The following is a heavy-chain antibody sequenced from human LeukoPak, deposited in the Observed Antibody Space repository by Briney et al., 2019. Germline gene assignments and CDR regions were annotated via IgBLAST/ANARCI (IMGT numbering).Heavy chain of an antibody. V-gene: IGHV4-34*01. D-gene: IGHD6-19*01. CDR2: INHSGST. J-gene: IGHJ4*02. CDR1: GGSFSGYY. Sequence: PSETLSLTCAVYGGSFSGYYWSWIRQPPGKGLEWIGEINHSGSTNYNPSLKSRVTISVDTSKNQFSLKLSSVTAADTAVYYCASLKGRAVAGTLEVDYWGQGTLVTVSS. CDR3: ASLKGRAVAGTLEVDY.